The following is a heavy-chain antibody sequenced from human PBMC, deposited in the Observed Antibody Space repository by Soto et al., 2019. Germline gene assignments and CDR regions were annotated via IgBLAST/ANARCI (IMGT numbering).Heavy chain of an antibody. D-gene: IGHD1-26*01. CDR1: GFTFSSYA. CDR2: ISGSGGST. J-gene: IGHJ4*02. Sequence: EVQLLESGGGLVQPGGSLRLSCAASGFTFSSYAMSWVRQAPGKGLEWGSAISGSGGSTYYADSVKGRVTISRDNSKNTRYLQMNSLRAEDTAVYYCAKDPSGSYPRYNYWGQGTLVTVSS. CDR3: AKDPSGSYPRYNY. V-gene: IGHV3-23*01.